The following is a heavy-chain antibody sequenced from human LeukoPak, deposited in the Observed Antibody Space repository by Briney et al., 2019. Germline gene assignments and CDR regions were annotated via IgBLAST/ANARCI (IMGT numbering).Heavy chain of an antibody. CDR2: IYYSGST. Sequence: SQTLSLTCTVSGGSISSYYWSWIRQPPGKGLEWIGYIYYSGSTNYNPSLKSRVTISVDTSKNQFSLKLSSVTAADTAVYYCARLRTPNYYYYGMDVWGQGTTVTVSS. V-gene: IGHV4-59*08. CDR3: ARLRTPNYYYYGMDV. CDR1: GGSISSYY. J-gene: IGHJ6*02. D-gene: IGHD4-23*01.